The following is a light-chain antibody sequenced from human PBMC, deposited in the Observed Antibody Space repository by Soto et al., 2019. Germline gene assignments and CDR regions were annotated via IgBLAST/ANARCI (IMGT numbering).Light chain of an antibody. V-gene: IGLV2-14*01. J-gene: IGLJ1*01. CDR1: SSDVGGYNY. CDR2: EVS. CDR3: SSYTSSSTRV. Sequence: QSVLTQPASVSGSPGQSITISCTGTSSDVGGYNYVSWYQQHPGKAPKLMIYEVSNRPSGVSNRFSGSKSGNTASLTISGLQAEDEADYYCSSYTSSSTRVFGTGTKGTLL.